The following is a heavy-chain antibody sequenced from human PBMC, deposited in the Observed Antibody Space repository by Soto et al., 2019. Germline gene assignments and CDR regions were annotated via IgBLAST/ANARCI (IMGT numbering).Heavy chain of an antibody. CDR2: INQGGSEK. CDR3: VKDDGDYSFDY. V-gene: IGHV3-7*03. CDR1: GFTFSNYW. D-gene: IGHD4-17*01. Sequence: EVQLVESGGGLVQPGGSLRLSCAASGFTFSNYWMSWVRQAPGKGLEWVAKINQGGSEKWSADSVKGRFTISRDNAKNSVYLQLNSLGAEDTAVYYCVKDDGDYSFDYGGQGTLVTVSS. J-gene: IGHJ4*02.